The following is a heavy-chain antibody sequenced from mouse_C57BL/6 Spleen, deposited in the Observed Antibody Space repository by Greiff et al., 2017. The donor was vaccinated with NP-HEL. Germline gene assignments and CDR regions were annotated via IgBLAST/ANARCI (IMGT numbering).Heavy chain of an antibody. Sequence: VQLQQSGPELVKPGASVKISCKASGYAFSSSWMNWVKQRPGKGLEWIGRIYPGDGDTNYNGKFKGKATLTADKSSSTAYMQLSSLTSEDSAVYFCAREGTTVVAPPVWGTGTTVTVSS. CDR1: GYAFSSSW. V-gene: IGHV1-82*01. CDR2: IYPGDGDT. J-gene: IGHJ1*03. D-gene: IGHD1-1*01. CDR3: AREGTTVVAPPV.